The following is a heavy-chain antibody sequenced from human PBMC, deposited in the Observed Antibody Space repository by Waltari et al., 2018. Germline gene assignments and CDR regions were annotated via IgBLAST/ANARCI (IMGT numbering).Heavy chain of an antibody. CDR1: GGSITSGGYY. Sequence: QVQLQESRPGLVKPSETLSLTCTVSGGSITSGGYYWTWIRQSAEKRLEWIGRIDSRGRTDYNPSLESRLSMPGDTSANQFSLRLITVTAADTAVYFCARDRPGSTIRTNHFDVWGQGSSVTVSS. CDR2: IDSRGRT. V-gene: IGHV4-61*02. D-gene: IGHD6-6*01. J-gene: IGHJ3*01. CDR3: ARDRPGSTIRTNHFDV.